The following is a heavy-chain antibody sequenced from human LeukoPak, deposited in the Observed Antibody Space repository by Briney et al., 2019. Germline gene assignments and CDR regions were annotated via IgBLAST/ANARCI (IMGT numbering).Heavy chain of an antibody. V-gene: IGHV1-2*02. CDR1: GYTFTGYY. CDR2: INPNSGGT. D-gene: IGHD3-3*01. CDR3: ARSFYDFWSGYYLYYYYYYMDV. J-gene: IGHJ6*03. Sequence: ASVRVSCKASGYTFTGYYMHWGRQAPGQGLGWRGWINPNSGGTNYAQKFQGRVTMTRDTSISTAYMELSRLRSDDTAVYYCARSFYDFWSGYYLYYYYYYMDVWGKGTTVTVSS.